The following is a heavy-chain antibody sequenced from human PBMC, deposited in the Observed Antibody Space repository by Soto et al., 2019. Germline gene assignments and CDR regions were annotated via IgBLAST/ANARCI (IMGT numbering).Heavy chain of an antibody. CDR2: ISGRTGYT. V-gene: IGHV3-11*06. J-gene: IGHJ6*02. Sequence: QVQLVQSGGGLVKPGGSLRLSCAASGFTFSDYYMSWIRQAPGKGLEWVSAISGRTGYTDYADSVKGRFTISRDNSKNSLFLQMNSLRAEDTGVYYCARDGVVGSDYAMDVWGQGTTVTVSS. CDR3: ARDGVVGSDYAMDV. D-gene: IGHD2-2*01. CDR1: GFTFSDYY.